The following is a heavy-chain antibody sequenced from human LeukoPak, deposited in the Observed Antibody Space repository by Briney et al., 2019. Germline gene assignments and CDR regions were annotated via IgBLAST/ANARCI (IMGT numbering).Heavy chain of an antibody. CDR1: GFTFSSYA. CDR3: ATHCHSSSWYAEPDLVN. CDR2: ISGSGGST. Sequence: PGGSLRLSCAASGFTFSSYAMSWVRQAPGKGLEWVSAISGSGGSTYYADSVKGRFTISRDNSKNTLYLQMNSLRAEDTAVYYCATHCHSSSWYAEPDLVNWGQGTLVTVSS. V-gene: IGHV3-23*01. D-gene: IGHD6-13*01. J-gene: IGHJ4*02.